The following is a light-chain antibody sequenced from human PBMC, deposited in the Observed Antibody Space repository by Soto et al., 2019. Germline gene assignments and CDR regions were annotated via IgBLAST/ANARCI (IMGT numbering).Light chain of an antibody. V-gene: IGKV3-15*01. CDR3: QQYNNWPGT. CDR2: GAS. Sequence: EIVMTQSPGTLSVSPGERATLSCRASQSVSSNLAWSQQKLGQAPRLLIYGASTRATGIPARFSGSGSGTEFSLTISSLQSEDFAVYYCQQYNNWPGTFGQGTKVEIK. J-gene: IGKJ1*01. CDR1: QSVSSN.